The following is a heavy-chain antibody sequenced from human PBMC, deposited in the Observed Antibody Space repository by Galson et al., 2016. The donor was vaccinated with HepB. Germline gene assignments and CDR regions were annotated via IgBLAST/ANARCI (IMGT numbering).Heavy chain of an antibody. V-gene: IGHV4-31*03. Sequence: TLSLTCTVSGGSISSGDYYWSWIRQHPGEGLEWIGYIFYNGNIYYNPSLKSRVTISVDTSKNQFSLKLTSVTAADTAVCYCARTGQTWLLFDYWGQGALVTVSS. D-gene: IGHD3-22*01. CDR1: GGSISSGDYY. CDR3: ARTGQTWLLFDY. CDR2: IFYNGNI. J-gene: IGHJ4*02.